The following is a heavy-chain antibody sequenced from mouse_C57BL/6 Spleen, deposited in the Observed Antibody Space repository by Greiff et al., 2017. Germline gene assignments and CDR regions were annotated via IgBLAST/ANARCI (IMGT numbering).Heavy chain of an antibody. CDR1: GYTFTSYW. CDR3: ASDGYPSYFDY. V-gene: IGHV1-64*01. D-gene: IGHD2-3*01. CDR2: IHPNSGST. Sequence: QVQLKQPGAELVKPGASVKLSCKASGYTFTSYWMHWVKQRPGQGLEWIGMIHPNSGSTNYNEKFKSKATLTVDKSSSTAYMQLSSLTSEDSAVYYCASDGYPSYFDYWGQGTTLTVSS. J-gene: IGHJ2*01.